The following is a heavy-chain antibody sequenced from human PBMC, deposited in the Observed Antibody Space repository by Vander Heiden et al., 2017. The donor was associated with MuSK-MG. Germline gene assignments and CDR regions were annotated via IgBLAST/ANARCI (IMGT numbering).Heavy chain of an antibody. CDR1: GFTFDAYA. Sequence: EVQLVESGGGLVQPGRSLRLSCAASGFTFDAYAMHWVRPPPGKGLEWVSGISRNSRTIGYADSVKGRFTISRDNAKNSLYLQMNSLRAEDTALYYCAKDIWGGSSNDAFDIWGQGTMVTVSS. CDR2: ISRNSRTI. J-gene: IGHJ3*02. D-gene: IGHD3-16*01. CDR3: AKDIWGGSSNDAFDI. V-gene: IGHV3-9*01.